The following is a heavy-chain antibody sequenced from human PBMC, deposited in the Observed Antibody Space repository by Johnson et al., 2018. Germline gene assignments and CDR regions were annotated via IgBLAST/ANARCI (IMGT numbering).Heavy chain of an antibody. Sequence: QVQLVESGGGVVQPGRSLRLSCAASGFTFRSYGMHWVRQAPGKGLEWVAILWYDGSNKYYADPVKGRFTIARDNSTNTLDLQRNSLRAEDTAVYYCARVSGSSGYYYSAFDIWGQGTMVTVSS. CDR1: GFTFRSYG. D-gene: IGHD3-22*01. V-gene: IGHV3-33*01. J-gene: IGHJ3*02. CDR3: ARVSGSSGYYYSAFDI. CDR2: LWYDGSNK.